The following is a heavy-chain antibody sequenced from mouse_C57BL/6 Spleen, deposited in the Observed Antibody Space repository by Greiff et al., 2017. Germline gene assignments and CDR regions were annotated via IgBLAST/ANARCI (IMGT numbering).Heavy chain of an antibody. J-gene: IGHJ2*01. CDR3: ARTGTPYYFDY. D-gene: IGHD4-1*01. Sequence: VQLQQPGAELVMPGASVKLSCKASGYTFTSYWMHWVKQRPGQGLEWIGEIDPSVSYTNYNQKFKGKSTLTVDKSSSTAYMQLSSLTSEDSAVYYCARTGTPYYFDYWGQGTTLTVSS. V-gene: IGHV1-69*01. CDR1: GYTFTSYW. CDR2: IDPSVSYT.